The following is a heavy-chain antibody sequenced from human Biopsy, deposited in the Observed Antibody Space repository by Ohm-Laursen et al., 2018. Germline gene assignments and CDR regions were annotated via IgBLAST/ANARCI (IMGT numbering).Heavy chain of an antibody. Sequence: SQTLSLTCTVSGGAISTDGYYWSWIRQHPGKGLEWIAYIYHSGITFSNPSLGSRITISVNTSANRFSLSLTSVTAADTAVYYCARVEGQQLINSGMDVWGRGTTVTVSS. V-gene: IGHV4-31*03. CDR1: GGAISTDGYY. J-gene: IGHJ6*02. D-gene: IGHD6-13*01. CDR3: ARVEGQQLINSGMDV. CDR2: IYHSGIT.